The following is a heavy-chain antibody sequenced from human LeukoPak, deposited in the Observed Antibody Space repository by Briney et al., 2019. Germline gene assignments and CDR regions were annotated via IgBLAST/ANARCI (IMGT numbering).Heavy chain of an antibody. D-gene: IGHD1-1*01. Sequence: GESLRLSCAASGFTFSSYWMSWLRQAPGKGLEWVATISQDGREKFYVDSAKGRFTVSRDNAKTSLFLQMNSLRAEDTAVYYCAREANARFDYWGQGTLVTASS. V-gene: IGHV3-7*01. CDR2: ISQDGREK. CDR3: AREANARFDY. CDR1: GFTFSSYW. J-gene: IGHJ4*02.